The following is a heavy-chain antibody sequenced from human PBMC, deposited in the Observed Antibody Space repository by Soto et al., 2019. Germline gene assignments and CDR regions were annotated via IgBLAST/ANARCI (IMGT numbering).Heavy chain of an antibody. CDR3: ARQTPPPYYYGSGSYGAFEI. CDR2: IYYSGST. V-gene: IGHV4-39*01. D-gene: IGHD3-10*01. J-gene: IGHJ3*02. Sequence: QLQLQESGPGLVKPSETLSLTCTVSGGSISSSSYYWGWIRQPPGKGLEWIGSIYYSGSTYYNPSRKSRVTISVDTSKNQVSLKLSSVTAADTAVYYCARQTPPPYYYGSGSYGAFEIWGQGTMVTVSS. CDR1: GGSISSSSYY.